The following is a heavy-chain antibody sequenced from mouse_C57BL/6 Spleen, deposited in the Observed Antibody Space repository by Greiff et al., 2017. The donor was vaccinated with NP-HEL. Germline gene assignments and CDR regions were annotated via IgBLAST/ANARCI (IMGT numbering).Heavy chain of an antibody. D-gene: IGHD1-1*01. J-gene: IGHJ1*03. V-gene: IGHV1-64*01. CDR1: GYTFTSYW. Sequence: QVQLQQPGAELVKPGASVKLSCKASGYTFTSYWMHWVKQRPGQGLEWIGMIHPNSGSTNYNEKFKSKATLTVDKSSSTAYMQLSSLTSEDSAVYYCAINYYGSSYGWYFDGWGTGTTVTVSS. CDR2: IHPNSGST. CDR3: AINYYGSSYGWYFDG.